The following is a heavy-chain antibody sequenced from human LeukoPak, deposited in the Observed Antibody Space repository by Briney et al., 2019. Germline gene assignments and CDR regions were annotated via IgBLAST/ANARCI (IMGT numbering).Heavy chain of an antibody. J-gene: IGHJ4*02. V-gene: IGHV1-24*01. Sequence: ASVKVSCKVSGYTLTELSMHWVRQAPGKGLEWMGGFDPEDGETIYAQKFQGRVTMAEDTSTDTAYMELSSLRSEDTAVYYCATELLSYSSSDYWGQGTLVTVSS. CDR2: FDPEDGET. CDR1: GYTLTELS. D-gene: IGHD6-6*01. CDR3: ATELLSYSSSDY.